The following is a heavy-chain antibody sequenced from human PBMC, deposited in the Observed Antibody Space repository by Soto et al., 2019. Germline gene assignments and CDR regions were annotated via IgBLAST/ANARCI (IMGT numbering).Heavy chain of an antibody. V-gene: IGHV3-30*18. J-gene: IGHJ4*02. CDR1: GFAFSNCG. CDR3: AKDTAYGSGTYYNLDY. Sequence: PGGSLRLSCAASGFAFSNCGMHWVRQAPGKGLEWVAVISYDGSNKYHAASVKGRFTIARDNFKNTVYLQMNSLRAEDAALYYCAKDTAYGSGTYYNLDYWGRGTLVTVSS. D-gene: IGHD3-10*01. CDR2: ISYDGSNK.